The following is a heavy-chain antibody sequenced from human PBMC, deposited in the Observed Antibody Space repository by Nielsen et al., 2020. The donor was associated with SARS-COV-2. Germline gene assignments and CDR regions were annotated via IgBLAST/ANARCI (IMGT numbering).Heavy chain of an antibody. V-gene: IGHV7-4-1*02. CDR1: GYTFTSYA. Sequence: ASVKVSCKASGYTFTSYAMKWVRQAPGQGLEWMGWINTNTGNPTYAQGFTGRFVFSLDTSVSTAYLQISSLKAEDTAVYYCARDISGGGGYSYGYDYFDYWGQGTLVTVSS. CDR2: INTNTGNP. D-gene: IGHD5-18*01. J-gene: IGHJ4*02. CDR3: ARDISGGGGYSYGYDYFDY.